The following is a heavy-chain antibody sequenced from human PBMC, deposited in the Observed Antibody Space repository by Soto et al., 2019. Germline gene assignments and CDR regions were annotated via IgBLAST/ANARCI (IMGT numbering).Heavy chain of an antibody. CDR3: AKDSGYNYGYFRWFDP. CDR1: GGSISSSSYY. Sequence: PSETLSLTGTVSGGSISSSSYYWGWIRQPPGKGLEWIGHIFYSGSTNYNPALKSRVTISVDTSKSQFSLKLSSVTAADTAVYYCAKDSGYNYGYFRWFDPWGQGTLVT. D-gene: IGHD5-18*01. J-gene: IGHJ5*02. V-gene: IGHV4-39*07. CDR2: IFYSGST.